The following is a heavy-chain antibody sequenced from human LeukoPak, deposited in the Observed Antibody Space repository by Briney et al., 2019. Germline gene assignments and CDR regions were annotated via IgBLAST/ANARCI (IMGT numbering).Heavy chain of an antibody. V-gene: IGHV3-74*01. CDR2: INSDGSST. J-gene: IGHJ4*02. D-gene: IGHD7-27*01. Sequence: PGGSLRLSCAASGFTFSSYWMHWVRQAPGKGLVWVSRINSDGSSTSYADSVKGRFTISRDNSKSTLYLQMNSLRAEDTAVYYCAKGAFGASWGFGSWGQGTLVSVSS. CDR3: AKGAFGASWGFGS. CDR1: GFTFSSYW.